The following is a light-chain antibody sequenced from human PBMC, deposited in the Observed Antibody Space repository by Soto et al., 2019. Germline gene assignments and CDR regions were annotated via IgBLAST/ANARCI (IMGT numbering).Light chain of an antibody. V-gene: IGLV2-14*01. Sequence: QSALTQPASVSGSPGQSITISCTGTSSDVGGYNYVSWYQQHPGKAPKLIIFEVRNRPSGVSDRFSASKSGNTASLTISGLQTEDEAVYYCSSYASSSSYAFGTGTKVTVL. J-gene: IGLJ1*01. CDR3: SSYASSSSYA. CDR1: SSDVGGYNY. CDR2: EVR.